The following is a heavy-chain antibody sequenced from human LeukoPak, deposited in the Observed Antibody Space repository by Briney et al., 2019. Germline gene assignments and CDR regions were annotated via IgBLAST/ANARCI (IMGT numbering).Heavy chain of an antibody. D-gene: IGHD3-22*01. Sequence: ASVKVSCKASGYTFTGFFIHWVRQAPGQGLEWMGWINPNSGDTNFAQRFQGRVTMTRDTSISTAYMELSRLRSDDTAIYYCARDERYDSSGYPFDYWGQGTLITVSS. CDR2: INPNSGDT. CDR1: GYTFTGFF. J-gene: IGHJ4*02. V-gene: IGHV1-2*02. CDR3: ARDERYDSSGYPFDY.